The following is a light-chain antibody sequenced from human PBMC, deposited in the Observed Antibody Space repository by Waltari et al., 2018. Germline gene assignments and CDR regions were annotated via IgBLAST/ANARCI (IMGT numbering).Light chain of an antibody. CDR2: DES. Sequence: SYVLTQPDSVSVAPGQTATITCGGNSIGSKSVNWFQQKPGQAPVLVDHDESDRPSGIPERFSGSNSGNPASLTISGVEAGDEADYYCQVWDGGSEHVVFGGGTKLTVL. V-gene: IGLV3-21*02. J-gene: IGLJ2*01. CDR3: QVWDGGSEHVV. CDR1: SIGSKS.